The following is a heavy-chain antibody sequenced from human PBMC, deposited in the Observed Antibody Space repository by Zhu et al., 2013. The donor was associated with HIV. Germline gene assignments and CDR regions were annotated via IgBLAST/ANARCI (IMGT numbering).Heavy chain of an antibody. CDR1: GFTFDDYT. J-gene: IGHJ4*02. Sequence: EVQLVESGGVVVQPGGSLRLSCAASGFTFDDYTMHWVRQAPGKGLEWVSLISWDGGSKYYADSVKGRFTISRDNSKNTLYLQMNSLRAEDTAVYYCAREGDILTGYYSSPQFNFDYWGQGTLVTVSS. CDR3: AREGDILTGYYSSPQFNFDY. CDR2: ISWDGGSK. D-gene: IGHD3-9*01. V-gene: IGHV3-43*01.